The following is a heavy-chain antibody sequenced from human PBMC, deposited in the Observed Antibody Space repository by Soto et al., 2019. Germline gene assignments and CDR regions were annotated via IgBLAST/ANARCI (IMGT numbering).Heavy chain of an antibody. CDR3: AKSMGCTANGMDV. CDR2: ISYYSGSI. CDR1: GFNFDDYG. Sequence: EVQLVESGGGLVQPGRSLRLSCAASGFNFDDYGMHWFRPSPGKGLEWVSGISYYSGSIGYADSVKGRFTISRDNAKNSLYLQMNSLRAEDTALYYCAKSMGCTANGMDVWGQGTTVTVSS. J-gene: IGHJ6*02. V-gene: IGHV3-9*01. D-gene: IGHD2-21*02.